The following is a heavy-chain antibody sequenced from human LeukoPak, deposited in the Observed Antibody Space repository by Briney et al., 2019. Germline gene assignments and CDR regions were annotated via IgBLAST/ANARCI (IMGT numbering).Heavy chain of an antibody. Sequence: PGGSLRLSCAASGFTFSSYGMHWVRQAPGKGLEWVAVIWYDGSNKYYADSVKGRFTISRDNSKNTLYLQMNSLRAEDTAVYYCARVGPRYDSSGYYYYFDYWGQGTLVTASS. J-gene: IGHJ4*02. CDR1: GFTFSSYG. D-gene: IGHD3-22*01. CDR3: ARVGPRYDSSGYYYYFDY. V-gene: IGHV3-33*01. CDR2: IWYDGSNK.